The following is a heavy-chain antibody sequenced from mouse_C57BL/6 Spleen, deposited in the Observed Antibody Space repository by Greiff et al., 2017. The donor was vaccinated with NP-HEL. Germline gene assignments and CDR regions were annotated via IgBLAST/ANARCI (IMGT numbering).Heavy chain of an antibody. D-gene: IGHD2-2*01. V-gene: IGHV1-53*01. CDR3: ARSRGYDGYFDY. Sequence: VQLQQSGTELVKPGASVKLSCKASGYSFTRYWMHWVKQRPGQGLEWIGNINPSNGGTNYNEKFKSKATLTVDKSSSTAYMQLSSLTSEDSAVYYCARSRGYDGYFDYWGQGTTLTVSS. CDR2: INPSNGGT. CDR1: GYSFTRYW. J-gene: IGHJ2*01.